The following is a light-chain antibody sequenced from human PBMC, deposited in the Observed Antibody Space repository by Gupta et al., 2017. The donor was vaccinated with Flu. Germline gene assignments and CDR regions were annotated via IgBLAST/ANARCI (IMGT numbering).Light chain of an antibody. V-gene: IGKV1-16*01. CDR1: QDISSS. J-gene: IGKJ3*01. CDR3: QQVNTYPLT. Sequence: PSLLCASVGDRVTITCRASQDISSSLAWFQHKPGEAPNPLIYTASSLQSGVPSRFSGSGSGTEFTLTIDSLQPEDFATYYCQQVNTYPLTFGAGTKVDIK. CDR2: TAS.